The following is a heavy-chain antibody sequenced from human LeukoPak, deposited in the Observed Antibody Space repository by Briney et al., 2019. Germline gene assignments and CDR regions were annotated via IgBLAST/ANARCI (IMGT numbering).Heavy chain of an antibody. J-gene: IGHJ2*01. V-gene: IGHV3-48*03. D-gene: IGHD4-17*01. CDR3: ARLYGDYVYWYFDL. CDR2: ISTSSSTI. Sequence: GGSLRLSCAASGFTFSSYEMNWVRQAPGKGLEWVSYISTSSSTIYYADSVKGRFTISRDNARNSLYLQMNSLRAEDTAVYFCARLYGDYVYWYFDLWGRGTLVTVSS. CDR1: GFTFSSYE.